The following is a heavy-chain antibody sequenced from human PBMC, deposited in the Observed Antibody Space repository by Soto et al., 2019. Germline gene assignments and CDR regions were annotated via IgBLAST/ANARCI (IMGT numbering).Heavy chain of an antibody. V-gene: IGHV1-18*01. D-gene: IGHD3-22*01. CDR1: GYTFTSYG. CDR2: ISAYNGNT. Sequence: QVQLVQSGAEVKKPGASVKVSCKASGYTFTSYGISWVRQAPGQGLEWMGWISAYNGNTNYAQKLQGRVTMTTDTSTSTAYMELRSLRSDDTAVYYCARNHYYDSSGYYFMFDYWGQGTLVTVSS. J-gene: IGHJ4*02. CDR3: ARNHYYDSSGYYFMFDY.